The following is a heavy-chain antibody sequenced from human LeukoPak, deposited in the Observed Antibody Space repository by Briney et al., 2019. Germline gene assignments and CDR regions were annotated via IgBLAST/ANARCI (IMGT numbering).Heavy chain of an antibody. J-gene: IGHJ4*02. Sequence: GGSLRLSCAASGFTFSGSAMHWVRQASGKGLEWVGRIRSKANSYATAYAASVKGRFTISRDDSKNTAYLQMNSLRAEDTAVYYCARRGFKGAAGLGYWGQGTLVTVSS. CDR2: IRSKANSYAT. CDR1: GFTFSGSA. V-gene: IGHV3-73*01. D-gene: IGHD6-13*01. CDR3: ARRGFKGAAGLGY.